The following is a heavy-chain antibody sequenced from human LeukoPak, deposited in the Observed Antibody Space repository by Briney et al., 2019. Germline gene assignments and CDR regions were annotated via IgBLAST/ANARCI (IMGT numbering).Heavy chain of an antibody. V-gene: IGHV3-30-3*01. CDR3: ARRDGDNDRGFEY. CDR1: GFTFSSYA. CDR2: ISYDGSNK. Sequence: HTGGSLRLSCAASGFTFSSYAMHWVRQAPGKGLEWVAVISYDGSNKYYADSMKGRFTISRDNSKNTLYLQMNSLRVEDTAVYYCARRDGDNDRGFEYWGQGTLVIVSS. D-gene: IGHD4-23*01. J-gene: IGHJ4*02.